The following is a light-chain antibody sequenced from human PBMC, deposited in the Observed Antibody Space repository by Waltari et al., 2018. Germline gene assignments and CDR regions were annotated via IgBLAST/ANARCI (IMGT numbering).Light chain of an antibody. Sequence: DIQMTQSPSSLSASVGDRVTITCRANQNIGSYLNWFQQTPGKAPKFLIYTASSLQSGVPSRFSGSGSGTDFTLTISSLQPEDFATYYCQQSDIAPLTFGRGTKIEIK. V-gene: IGKV1-39*01. CDR2: TAS. J-gene: IGKJ4*01. CDR3: QQSDIAPLT. CDR1: QNIGSY.